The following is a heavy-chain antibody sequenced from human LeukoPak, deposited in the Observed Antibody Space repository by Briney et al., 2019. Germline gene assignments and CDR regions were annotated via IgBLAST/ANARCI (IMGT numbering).Heavy chain of an antibody. J-gene: IGHJ6*03. CDR2: IHYSGST. CDR3: ARTTEGYCRGRSCYSYYYYLDV. CDR1: GGSISSYY. V-gene: IGHV4-59*01. D-gene: IGHD2-15*01. Sequence: PSETLSLTCTVSGGSISSYYWSWIRQPPGKGLEWIGYIHYSGSTNYNPSLKSRVTISVDTSKNQFSLKLSSVTAADTAVYYCARTTEGYCRGRSCYSYYYYLDVWGKGTTVTVSS.